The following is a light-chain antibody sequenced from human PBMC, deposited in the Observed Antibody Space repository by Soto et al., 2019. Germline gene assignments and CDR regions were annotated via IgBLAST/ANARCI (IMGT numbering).Light chain of an antibody. Sequence: PPSSLSASVGDRVTITCRASQTINTYLHWYQQKPGTAPRLLIYSASNLQSGVPSRFSGSASGTECTLTISRLHSEELGTAYGLHTWSGHSWT. CDR1: QTINTY. V-gene: IGKV1-39*01. J-gene: IGKJ1*01. CDR3: LHTWSGHSWT. CDR2: SAS.